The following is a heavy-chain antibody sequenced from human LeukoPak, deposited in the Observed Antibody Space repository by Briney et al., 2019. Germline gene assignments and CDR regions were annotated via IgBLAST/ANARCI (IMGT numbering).Heavy chain of an antibody. V-gene: IGHV4-59*11. CDR1: GGSISSHY. CDR3: AGVGFDY. CDR2: IYYSGST. J-gene: IGHJ4*02. Sequence: SETLSLTCTVSGGSISSHYWSWIRQPPGKGLEWIGYIYYSGSTNYNPSPKSRVTISVDTSKNQFSLKLSSVTAADTAVYYCAGVGFDYWGQGTLVTVSS.